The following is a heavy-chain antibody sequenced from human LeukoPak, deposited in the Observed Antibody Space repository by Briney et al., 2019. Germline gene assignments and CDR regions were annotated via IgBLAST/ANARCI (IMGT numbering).Heavy chain of an antibody. Sequence: SQTLSLTCAISGDSISSNNASWNWIRQSPSRGLGWLGRTYYRSKWNYDYAVSVKGRMTIYPDTSKNQFSLQLNSVTPEDTAVYYCARGASGWYVSGFDSWGQGTLVTVSS. J-gene: IGHJ5*01. CDR1: GDSISSNNAS. CDR3: ARGASGWYVSGFDS. V-gene: IGHV6-1*01. D-gene: IGHD6-13*01. CDR2: TYYRSKWNY.